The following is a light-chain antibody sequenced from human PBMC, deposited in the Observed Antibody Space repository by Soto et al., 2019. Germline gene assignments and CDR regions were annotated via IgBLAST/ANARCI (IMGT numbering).Light chain of an antibody. CDR1: SSDVGGYNY. J-gene: IGLJ1*01. CDR3: SSYTSSSTLGV. V-gene: IGLV2-14*01. CDR2: DVS. Sequence: TQPAPLSGSPGQSIPISCTGTSSDVGGYNYVSWYQQHPGKAPKLMIYDVSNRPSGVSNRFSGSKSGNTASLTISGLQAEDEADYYCSSYTSSSTLGVFGTGTKVTVL.